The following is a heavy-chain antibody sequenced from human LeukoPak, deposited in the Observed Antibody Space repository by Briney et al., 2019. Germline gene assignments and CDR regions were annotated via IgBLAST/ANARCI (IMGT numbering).Heavy chain of an antibody. D-gene: IGHD5-18*01. CDR3: TRQVLHTAMDY. V-gene: IGHV4-39*01. CDR1: GVSISSSSYH. J-gene: IGHJ4*02. Sequence: SETLSLTCTVSGVSISSSSYHWDWIRQPPGKGLEWIGSIYDSGSTYYSPSLKSRVTLSVDTSKNQFSLKLNSVTAADTAVYYCTRQVLHTAMDYWGQGTLVTVSS. CDR2: IYDSGST.